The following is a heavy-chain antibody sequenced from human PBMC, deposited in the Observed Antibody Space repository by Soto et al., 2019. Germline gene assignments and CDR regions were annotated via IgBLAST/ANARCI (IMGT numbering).Heavy chain of an antibody. Sequence: PGGSLRLSCSASGFTFSSYAMHWVRQAPGKGLEYVSAISSNGGSTYYADSVKGRFTISRDNSKNTLYLQMSSLRAEDTAVYYCVKDIVQYYYGSGSSNRFDYWGQGTLVTVSS. D-gene: IGHD3-10*01. CDR1: GFTFSSYA. CDR3: VKDIVQYYYGSGSSNRFDY. J-gene: IGHJ4*02. CDR2: ISSNGGST. V-gene: IGHV3-64D*08.